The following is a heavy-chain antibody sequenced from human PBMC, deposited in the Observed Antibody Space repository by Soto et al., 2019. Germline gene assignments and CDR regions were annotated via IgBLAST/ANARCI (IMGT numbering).Heavy chain of an antibody. CDR3: ARSGNNGSGSYKQPNWFDP. Sequence: VSVKVCFKASGYPFTGYYIHLVRRAPGQGLEWMGWINPSSGGTNYAQKFQGWVTMTRDTSISTAYMELSRLRSYDTAVYYCARSGNNGSGSYKQPNWFDPWGQGTLVTVSS. D-gene: IGHD3-10*01. V-gene: IGHV1-2*04. CDR1: GYPFTGYY. CDR2: INPSSGGT. J-gene: IGHJ5*02.